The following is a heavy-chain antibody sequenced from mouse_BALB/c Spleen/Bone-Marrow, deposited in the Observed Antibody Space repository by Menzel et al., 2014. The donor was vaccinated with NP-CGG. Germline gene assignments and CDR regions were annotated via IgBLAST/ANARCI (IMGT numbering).Heavy chain of an antibody. J-gene: IGHJ1*01. D-gene: IGHD1-1*01. Sequence: VQLKDSGGGLVQPGGSLRLSCATSGFTFTDYYMSWVRQPPGKALEWLGFIRNKANGYTTEYSASVKGRFTISRDNSQSILYLQMNALRAEDSATYYCARPNFANYCGSSYWDFDVWGAGTTVTVSS. CDR1: GFTFTDYY. CDR2: IRNKANGYTT. V-gene: IGHV7-3*02. CDR3: ARPNFANYCGSSYWDFDV.